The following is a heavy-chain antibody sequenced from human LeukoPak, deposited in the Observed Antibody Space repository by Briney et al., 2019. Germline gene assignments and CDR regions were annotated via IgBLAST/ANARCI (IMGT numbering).Heavy chain of an antibody. CDR2: INPNSGGT. J-gene: IGHJ4*02. Sequence: GASVKASCKASGYTFTGYYMHWVRQAPGQGLEWMGWINPNSGGTNYAQKFQGRVTMTRDTSISTAYMELSRLRSDDTAVYYCARGHSGYDSPQFDYWGQGTLVTVSS. CDR3: ARGHSGYDSPQFDY. CDR1: GYTFTGYY. D-gene: IGHD5-12*01. V-gene: IGHV1-2*02.